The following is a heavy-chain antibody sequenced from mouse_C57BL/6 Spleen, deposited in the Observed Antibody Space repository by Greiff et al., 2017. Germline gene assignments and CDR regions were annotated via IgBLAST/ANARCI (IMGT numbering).Heavy chain of an antibody. V-gene: IGHV5-4*01. CDR3: ARGNYDYVY. Sequence: EVQGVESGGGLVKPGASLKLSCAASGFTFSSYAMSWVRQTPEQRLEWVATISAGGSYTYYPDNVKGRFTISRDNAKNNLYLQMSHLKSEDTAMYYWARGNYDYVYWGQGTTLTVAS. D-gene: IGHD2-4*01. CDR1: GFTFSSYA. J-gene: IGHJ2*01. CDR2: ISAGGSYT.